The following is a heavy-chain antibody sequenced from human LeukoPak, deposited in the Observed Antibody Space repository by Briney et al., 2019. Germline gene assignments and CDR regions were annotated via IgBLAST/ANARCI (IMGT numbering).Heavy chain of an antibody. J-gene: IGHJ4*02. D-gene: IGHD3-22*01. V-gene: IGHV4-34*01. CDR2: LYHSGST. CDR3: ARDFKNYDSSGYYEGYYFDF. CDR1: GGSFSGYY. Sequence: SETLSLTCAVYGGSFSGYYWSWIRQPPGKGLEWIGSLYHSGSTYYNPSLKSRVTISVDTSKNQFSLKLNSVTAADTAVYYCARDFKNYDSSGYYEGYYFDFWGQGTLVTVSS.